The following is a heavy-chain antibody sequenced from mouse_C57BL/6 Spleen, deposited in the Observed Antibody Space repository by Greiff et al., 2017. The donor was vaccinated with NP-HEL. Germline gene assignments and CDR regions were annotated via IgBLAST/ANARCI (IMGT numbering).Heavy chain of an antibody. Sequence: VQLQQSGPELVKPGASVKISCKASGYSFTDYNMNWVKQSNGKSLAWIGEINPNYGTPSYNQKFKGKATLPVDQSSSTASMQLNSLTSEDSAVYYCARSPMVTTGYYFDYWGQGTTLTVSS. CDR1: GYSFTDYN. CDR3: ARSPMVTTGYYFDY. V-gene: IGHV1-39*01. J-gene: IGHJ2*01. D-gene: IGHD2-2*01. CDR2: INPNYGTP.